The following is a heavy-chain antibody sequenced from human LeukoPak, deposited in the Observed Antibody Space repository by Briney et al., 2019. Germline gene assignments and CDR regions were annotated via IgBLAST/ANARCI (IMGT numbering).Heavy chain of an antibody. CDR3: ARRVVGRDGYKDDY. CDR2: INPSGGST. CDR1: GYTFTGYY. Sequence: ASVKVSCKASGYTFTGYYMSLVRQAPGQGLEWMGIINPSGGSTSYAQKFQGRVTMTRDMSTSTVYMELSSLRSEDTAVYYCARRVVGRDGYKDDYWGQGTLVTVSS. J-gene: IGHJ4*02. V-gene: IGHV1-46*01. D-gene: IGHD5-24*01.